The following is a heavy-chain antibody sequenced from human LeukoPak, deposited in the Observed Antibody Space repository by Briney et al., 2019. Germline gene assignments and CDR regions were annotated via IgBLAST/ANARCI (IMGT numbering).Heavy chain of an antibody. V-gene: IGHV4-4*02. CDR3: VANGWYALDI. J-gene: IGHJ3*02. D-gene: IGHD6-19*01. CDR1: GGSISSTNW. CDR2: IYHSGST. Sequence: SGTLSLTCAVSGGSISSTNWWSWVRQSPGKGLEWIGEIYHSGSTNYKPSLRSRVTILVDKSENQFSLNLSSVTAADTAVYYCVANGWYALDIWGQGTMVTVSS.